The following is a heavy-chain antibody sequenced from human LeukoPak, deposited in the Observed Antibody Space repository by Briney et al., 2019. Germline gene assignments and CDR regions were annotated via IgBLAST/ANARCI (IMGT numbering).Heavy chain of an antibody. CDR3: ARDDDYGDYDVDY. J-gene: IGHJ4*02. Sequence: GGSLRLSCAASGFTFSSYSMHWVRRAPGKGLEWVSSISSSSSYIYYADSVRGRFTVSRDNAKNSLYLQMNSLRAEDTAVYYCARDDDYGDYDVDYWGQGTLVTVSS. CDR1: GFTFSSYS. CDR2: ISSSSSYI. D-gene: IGHD4-17*01. V-gene: IGHV3-21*01.